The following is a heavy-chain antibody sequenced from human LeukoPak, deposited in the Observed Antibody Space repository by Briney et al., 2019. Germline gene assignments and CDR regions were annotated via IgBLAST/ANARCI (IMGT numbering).Heavy chain of an antibody. V-gene: IGHV5-51*01. J-gene: IGHJ4*02. D-gene: IGHD5-18*01. Sequence: GESLKISCKASGYSFTSYWIAWVRQMPGKGLEWMGIIYPGDSDTTYSPSFQGQVTISADKSISTAYLQWSSLKASDTAMYYCARHPGYSYGYTLSDYWGQGTLVTVSS. CDR3: ARHPGYSYGYTLSDY. CDR2: IYPGDSDT. CDR1: GYSFTSYW.